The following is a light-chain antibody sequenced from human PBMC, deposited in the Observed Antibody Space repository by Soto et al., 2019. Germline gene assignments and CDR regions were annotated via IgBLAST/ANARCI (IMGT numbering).Light chain of an antibody. CDR2: GAS. J-gene: IGKJ4*01. CDR3: QQCNDSPLT. CDR1: QSISSSS. V-gene: IGKV3-20*01. Sequence: EVVLTQSPGTLSLSPGEIATLSCRASQSISSSSLAWYQHKPGEAPRLLIYGASIRATGFPDRFSGSGSGADFTLTISRLEPEDFAVYYCQQCNDSPLTFGGGTKVEIK.